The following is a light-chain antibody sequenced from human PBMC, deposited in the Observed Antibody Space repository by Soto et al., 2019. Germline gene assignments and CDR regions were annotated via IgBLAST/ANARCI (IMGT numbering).Light chain of an antibody. CDR3: QTWGAGIRV. CDR2: LNSDGSH. Sequence: QPVLTQPPSASASLGASVKLTCTLSSGHSNYAIAWHQQQPDKGPRYLMKLNSDGSHTKGDGIPDRFSGSSSGAERYLTISSLHSDDEADYYCQTWGAGIRVFGGGTQLTVL. V-gene: IGLV4-69*01. CDR1: SGHSNYA. J-gene: IGLJ3*02.